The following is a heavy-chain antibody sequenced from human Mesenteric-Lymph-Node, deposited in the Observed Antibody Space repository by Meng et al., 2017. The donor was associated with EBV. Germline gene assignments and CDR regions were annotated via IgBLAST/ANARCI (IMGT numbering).Heavy chain of an antibody. V-gene: IGHV4-39*07. Sequence: QLQPGESGPGLVKPSETLSLTCTVSGDSISRSDNYWGWIRQPPGRGLEWIGSLFYTGSIYYNPSLKSRVAISVDRSKNQFYLRLSSVTAADTAVYYCAKDSRNYENSWLDPWGQGTLVTVSS. D-gene: IGHD1-7*01. CDR3: AKDSRNYENSWLDP. CDR1: GDSISRSDNY. J-gene: IGHJ5*02. CDR2: LFYTGSI.